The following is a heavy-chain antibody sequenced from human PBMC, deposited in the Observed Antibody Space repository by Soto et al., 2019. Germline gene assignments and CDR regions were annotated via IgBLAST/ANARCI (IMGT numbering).Heavy chain of an antibody. V-gene: IGHV1-8*01. D-gene: IGHD3-16*01. CDR1: GYSFTNND. J-gene: IGHJ5*02. CDR3: ARMATFGSLNWFDP. Sequence: QVKLVQSGAEVREPGASVKVSCKASGYSFTNNDVSWVPQATGQGLEWMGWMNPGSGDTGYAQKFQGRVTMTRDISIATAYMELSSLRSDDTAIYYCARMATFGSLNWFDPWGQGTLVTVSS. CDR2: MNPGSGDT.